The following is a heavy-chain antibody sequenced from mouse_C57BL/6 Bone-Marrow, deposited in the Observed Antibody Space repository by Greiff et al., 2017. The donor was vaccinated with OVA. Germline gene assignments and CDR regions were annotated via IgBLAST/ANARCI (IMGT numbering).Heavy chain of an antibody. CDR1: GFNIKDDY. CDR3: TTAYGNYKNDVDD. D-gene: IGHD2-1*01. J-gene: IGHJ2*01. V-gene: IGHV14-4*01. Sequence: VQLQQSGAELVRPGASVKLSCTASGFNIKDDYMHWVKQRPEQGLEWIGWIDPENGDTEYASKFQGKATITADTSSNTAYLQLSSLTSEDTAVYYGTTAYGNYKNDVDDWGPGTTLTVSS. CDR2: IDPENGDT.